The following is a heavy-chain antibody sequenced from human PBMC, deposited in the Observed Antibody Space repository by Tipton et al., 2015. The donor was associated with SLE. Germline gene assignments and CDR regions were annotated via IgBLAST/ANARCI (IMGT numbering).Heavy chain of an antibody. D-gene: IGHD2-15*01. J-gene: IGHJ5*02. V-gene: IGHV4-39*01. Sequence: TLSLTCTVSGGSISSSSYYWGWIRQPPGKGLEWIGSIFYSGSSYYNPSFKSRVTIYVDTSKNQFSLKLTSVTAADTAVYYCARQVTNRWHVVWFDPWGQGTLVTVSS. CDR1: GGSISSSSYY. CDR3: ARQVTNRWHVVWFDP. CDR2: IFYSGSS.